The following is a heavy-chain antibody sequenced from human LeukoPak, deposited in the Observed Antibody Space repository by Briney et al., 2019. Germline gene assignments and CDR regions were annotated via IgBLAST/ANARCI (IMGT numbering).Heavy chain of an antibody. CDR3: ARGSDIVATIWFDP. J-gene: IGHJ5*02. V-gene: IGHV4-31*03. CDR2: IYYSGST. Sequence: PSETLSLTCTVSGGSIGSGDYYWSWIRQHPGKGLEWIGYIYYSGSTYYNPSLRSRVTISGDTSKNQFSLKLSSVTAADTAVYYCARGSDIVATIWFDPWGQGILVTVSS. D-gene: IGHD5-12*01. CDR1: GGSIGSGDYY.